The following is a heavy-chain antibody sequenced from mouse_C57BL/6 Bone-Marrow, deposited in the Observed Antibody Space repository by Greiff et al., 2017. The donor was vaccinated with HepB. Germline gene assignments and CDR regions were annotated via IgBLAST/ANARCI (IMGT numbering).Heavy chain of an antibody. Sequence: QVQLQQSGAELVRPGTSVKVSCKASGYAFTNYLIEWVKQRPGQGLEWIGVINPGSGGTNYNEKFKGKATLTADKSSSTAYMQLSSLTSEDSAVYFCARYYGNFFFDYWGQGTTLTVSS. CDR1: GYAFTNYL. CDR2: INPGSGGT. CDR3: ARYYGNFFFDY. V-gene: IGHV1-54*01. J-gene: IGHJ2*01. D-gene: IGHD2-1*01.